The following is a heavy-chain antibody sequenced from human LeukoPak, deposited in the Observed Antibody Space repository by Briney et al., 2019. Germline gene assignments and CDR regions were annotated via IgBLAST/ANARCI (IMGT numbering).Heavy chain of an antibody. CDR2: IYYSGST. V-gene: IGHV4-59*08. CDR1: GGSISSYY. Sequence: SETLSLTCTVSGGSISSYYWSWIRQPPGKGLEWIGYIYYSGSTNYNPSLRSRVTISVDTSKNQFSLKLSSVTAADTAVYYCAREYSSSSGRRAFDVWGQGTMVTVSS. CDR3: AREYSSSSGRRAFDV. J-gene: IGHJ3*01. D-gene: IGHD6-6*01.